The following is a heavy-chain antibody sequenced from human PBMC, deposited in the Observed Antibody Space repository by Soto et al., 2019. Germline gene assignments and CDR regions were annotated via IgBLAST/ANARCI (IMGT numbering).Heavy chain of an antibody. Sequence: SETLSLTCTVSGGSISSYYWSWIRQPPGKGLEWIGYIYYSGSTNYNPSLKSRVTISVDTSKNQFSLKLSSVTAADTAVYYCARDGGFSLDYWGQGTLVTVSS. V-gene: IGHV4-59*01. CDR3: ARDGGFSLDY. CDR1: GGSISSYY. J-gene: IGHJ4*02. D-gene: IGHD3-10*01. CDR2: IYYSGST.